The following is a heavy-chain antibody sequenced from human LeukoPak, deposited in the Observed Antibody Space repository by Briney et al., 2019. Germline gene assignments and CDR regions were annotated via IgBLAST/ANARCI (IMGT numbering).Heavy chain of an antibody. J-gene: IGHJ5*02. CDR1: GGTISSYY. CDR3: ASARRQRRGNWFDP. V-gene: IGHV4-59*01. Sequence: KPSETLSLTCTVSGGTISSYYWSWIRQPPGKGLEWIGYIYYSGSANYNASLKSRVTISVDTSKNQFSLKLSSVTAADTAVYYCASARRQRRGNWFDPWGQGALVTVSS. D-gene: IGHD6-25*01. CDR2: IYYSGSA.